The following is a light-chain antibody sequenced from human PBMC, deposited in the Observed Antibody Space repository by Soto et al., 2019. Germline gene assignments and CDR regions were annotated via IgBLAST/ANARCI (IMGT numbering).Light chain of an antibody. CDR1: YSNIGIND. Sequence: QSVLTQPPSSSGTPGQRVIVSCSGTYSNIGINDVHWYRQLSGSAPQILIYDTTERATGVPDRFSGSKSGTSASLAISGLQAEDDADYHCAAWDDSVNGQIFGGGTKVTV. CDR3: AAWDDSVNGQI. J-gene: IGLJ2*01. CDR2: DTT. V-gene: IGLV1-44*01.